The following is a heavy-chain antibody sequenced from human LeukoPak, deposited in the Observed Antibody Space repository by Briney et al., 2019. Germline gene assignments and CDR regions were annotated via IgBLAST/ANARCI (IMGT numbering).Heavy chain of an antibody. CDR2: TYYSGST. V-gene: IGHV4-31*03. CDR1: GGSISSGGYY. Sequence: PSQTLSLTCTVSGGSISSGGYYWSWIRQHPGKGLEWIGYTYYSGSTYYNPSLKSRVTISVDTSKNQFSLKLSSVTAADTAVYYCAREMRDDYYDSSGYKYYFDYWGQGTLVTVSS. J-gene: IGHJ4*02. CDR3: AREMRDDYYDSSGYKYYFDY. D-gene: IGHD3-22*01.